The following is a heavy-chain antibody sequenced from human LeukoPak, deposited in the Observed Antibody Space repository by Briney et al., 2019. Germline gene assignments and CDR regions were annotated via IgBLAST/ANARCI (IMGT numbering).Heavy chain of an antibody. Sequence: PSETLSLTCTVSGGSISSSSYYWGWDRQPPGRGLEWSGSIYYSGSTYYNPSLKSRVTISVDTSKNQFSLKLSSVTAADTAVYYCARGMGFDPWGQGTLVTVSS. CDR1: GGSISSSSYY. CDR2: IYYSGST. J-gene: IGHJ5*02. CDR3: ARGMGFDP. D-gene: IGHD5-24*01. V-gene: IGHV4-39*01.